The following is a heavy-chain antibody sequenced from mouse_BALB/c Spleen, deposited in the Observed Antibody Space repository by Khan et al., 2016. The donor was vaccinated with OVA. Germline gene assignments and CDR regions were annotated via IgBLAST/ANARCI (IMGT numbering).Heavy chain of an antibody. CDR2: ISYSGSA. J-gene: IGHJ1*01. D-gene: IGHD1-1*01. CDR1: GYSITSDYA. CDR3: ARRYYYGHWYFDV. V-gene: IGHV3-2*02. Sequence: EVQLQESGPGLVKPSQSLSLTCTVTGYSITSDYAWNWIRQFPGNKLEWMGYISYSGSANYKPSHKSRISITRDTSENQFFLQLNSVTTEDSASYYCARRYYYGHWYFDVWGAGTTVTVSS.